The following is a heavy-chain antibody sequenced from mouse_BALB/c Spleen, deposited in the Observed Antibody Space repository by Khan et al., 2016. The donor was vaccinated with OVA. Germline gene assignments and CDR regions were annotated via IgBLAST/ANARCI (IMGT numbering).Heavy chain of an antibody. V-gene: IGHV9-1*02. CDR2: INTYTGEP. D-gene: IGHD6-1*01. CDR3: ARGATYWYFDD. Sequence: QIQLVQSGPELKKPGETVKISCKASGYTFTNYGMIWVKQAPGKGLKWMGWINTYTGEPTYTDDFKGRFAFSLETSASTAYLQINNLKNEDLAAYFCARGATYWYFDDWGAGTTVTVSS. CDR1: GYTFTNYG. J-gene: IGHJ1*01.